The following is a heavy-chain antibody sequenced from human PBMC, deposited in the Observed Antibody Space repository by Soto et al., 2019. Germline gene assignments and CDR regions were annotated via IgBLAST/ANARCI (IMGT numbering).Heavy chain of an antibody. CDR1: GFSLTTDRVG. CDR2: IYWDDSK. D-gene: IGHD1-26*01. J-gene: IGHJ4*02. CDR3: AHAYGGRSLY. Sequence: QITLKESGPTLVKPTQTLTPTYTFSGFSLTTDRVGVGWIRQPPGEALEWLAVIYWDDSKTYRPSLESRLTITKDTSKNQVALTMTNMDSLDTATYYCAHAYGGRSLYWGQGTLVTVSS. V-gene: IGHV2-5*02.